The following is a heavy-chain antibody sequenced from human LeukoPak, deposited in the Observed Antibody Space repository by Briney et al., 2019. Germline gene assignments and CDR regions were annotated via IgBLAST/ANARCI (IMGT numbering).Heavy chain of an antibody. J-gene: IGHJ3*02. Sequence: PSETLSLTCAVYGGSFSGYYWSWIRQPPGKGLEWIGEINHSGSTNYNPSLKSRVTISVDTSKNQFSLKLSSVTAADTAVYYCARGPGPDASDIWGQGTMVTVSS. CDR3: ARGPGPDASDI. V-gene: IGHV4-34*01. CDR1: GGSFSGYY. CDR2: INHSGST.